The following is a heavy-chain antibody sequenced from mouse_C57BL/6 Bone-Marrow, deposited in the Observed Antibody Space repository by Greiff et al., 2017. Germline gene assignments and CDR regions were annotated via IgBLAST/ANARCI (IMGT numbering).Heavy chain of an antibody. CDR1: GYTFTSYG. Sequence: VKLVESGAELARPGASVKLSCKASGYTFTSYGISWVKQRTGQGLEWIGEIYPRSGNTYYNEKFKGKATLTADKSSSTAYMELRSLTSEDSAVYFCARRQLRLQVDYWGQGTTLTVSS. J-gene: IGHJ2*01. CDR3: ARRQLRLQVDY. D-gene: IGHD3-2*02. CDR2: IYPRSGNT. V-gene: IGHV1-81*01.